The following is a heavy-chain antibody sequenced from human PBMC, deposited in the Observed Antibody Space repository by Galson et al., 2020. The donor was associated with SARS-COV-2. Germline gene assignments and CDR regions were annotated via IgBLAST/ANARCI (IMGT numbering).Heavy chain of an antibody. D-gene: IGHD6-19*01. CDR3: AHRPGGWQNYYFDY. CDR1: GFSLSTSGVG. Sequence: KMSGPTLVKPTQTLTLTCTFSGFSLSTSGVGVGWIRQPPGKALEWLALISWDDDKRYSPSLKSRLTITKDTSKNQVVLTMTNMDPVDTATYYCAHRPGGWQNYYFDYWGQGTLVTVSS. V-gene: IGHV2-5*02. J-gene: IGHJ4*02. CDR2: ISWDDDK.